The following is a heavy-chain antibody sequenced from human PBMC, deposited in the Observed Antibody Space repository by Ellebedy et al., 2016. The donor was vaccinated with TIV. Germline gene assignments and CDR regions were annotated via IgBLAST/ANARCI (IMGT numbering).Heavy chain of an antibody. V-gene: IGHV5-51*01. CDR1: GYSFSNYW. D-gene: IGHD6-13*01. CDR2: IHLTDSHP. J-gene: IGHJ4*02. CDR3: AGAVDGTSFFDS. Sequence: GESLKISXTDSGYSFSNYWIGWVRLMPGKGLEWMGIIHLTDSHPKYSPSIQGQVTISADSSINTAYLQWSSLKASDTAMYYCAGAVDGTSFFDSWGQGTLVTVSS.